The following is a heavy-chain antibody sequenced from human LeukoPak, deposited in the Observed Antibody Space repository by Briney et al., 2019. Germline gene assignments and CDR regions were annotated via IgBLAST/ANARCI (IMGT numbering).Heavy chain of an antibody. CDR2: IFYSGST. CDR1: GGSISSYY. CDR3: ARGGSSGYDPFDY. Sequence: SETLSLTCTVSGGSISSYYWSWIRQPPGKGLEWIGYIFYSGSTNYNPSLKSRVTISVDTSKNQFSLKLTPVTAADTAVYYCARGGSSGYDPFDYWGQGTLVIVSS. J-gene: IGHJ4*02. D-gene: IGHD5-12*01. V-gene: IGHV4-59*01.